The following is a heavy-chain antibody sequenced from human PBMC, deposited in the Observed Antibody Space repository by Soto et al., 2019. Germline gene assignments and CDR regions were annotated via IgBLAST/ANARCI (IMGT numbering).Heavy chain of an antibody. D-gene: IGHD3-22*01. CDR3: AKVRYDSSGREYYYGMDV. V-gene: IGHV3-23*01. J-gene: IGHJ6*02. CDR1: GFTLSSYA. CDR2: ISGSGGST. Sequence: PGLSLRLSCAASGFTLSSYAMSWVCQAPGKGLEWVSAISGSGGSTYYAGSVKGRFTSSRYNSKKTLYLQMNSLRAEDTAVYYCAKVRYDSSGREYYYGMDVWGQGTTVTGSS.